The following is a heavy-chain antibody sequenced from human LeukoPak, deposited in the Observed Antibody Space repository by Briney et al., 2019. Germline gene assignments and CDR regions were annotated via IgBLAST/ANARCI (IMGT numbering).Heavy chain of an antibody. CDR3: ARRAHVGEPAA. J-gene: IGHJ5*02. CDR2: IYHDGRT. V-gene: IGHV4-39*01. Sequence: PSETLSLTCAVSGGSLSSSSYYWAWIRQPPGKGLEWIGSIYHDGRTYSNPSLEGRVTISVDTSKNQFSLKLTSVTAADTAMYHCARRAHVGEPAAWGQGTLVTVSS. CDR1: GGSLSSSSYY. D-gene: IGHD2-15*01.